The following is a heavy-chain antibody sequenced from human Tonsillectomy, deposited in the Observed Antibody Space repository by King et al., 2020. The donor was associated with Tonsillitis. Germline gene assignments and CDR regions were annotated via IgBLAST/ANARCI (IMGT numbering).Heavy chain of an antibody. D-gene: IGHD4-17*01. CDR1: GFTFSNYA. V-gene: IGHV3-30*09. Sequence: HVQLVESGGGVVQPGRSLRLSCAASGFTFSNYAMHWVRQAPGRGLEWVTVMSHDGSDKYYADSVKGRFAISRDNSKNRLFLQMNSLSMEDTAVYYCARDLGDYAFDYWGQGTLVTVSS. J-gene: IGHJ4*02. CDR2: MSHDGSDK. CDR3: ARDLGDYAFDY.